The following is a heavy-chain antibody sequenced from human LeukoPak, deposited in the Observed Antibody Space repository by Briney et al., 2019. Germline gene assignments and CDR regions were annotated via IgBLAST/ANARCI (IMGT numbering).Heavy chain of an antibody. V-gene: IGHV3-11*01. Sequence: PGGSLRLSCAASGFTFSDYYMSWIRQAPGKGLEWVSYISSSGSTIYYADSVKGRFTISRDNAKNSLYLQMNSLRAEDTAVYYCARTLYSGYDAHRNYGMDVWGQGTTVTVSS. J-gene: IGHJ6*02. D-gene: IGHD5-12*01. CDR2: ISSSGSTI. CDR1: GFTFSDYY. CDR3: ARTLYSGYDAHRNYGMDV.